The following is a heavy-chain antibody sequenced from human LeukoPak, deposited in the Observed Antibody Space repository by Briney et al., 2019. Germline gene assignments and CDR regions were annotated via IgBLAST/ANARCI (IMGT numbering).Heavy chain of an antibody. CDR3: ARDSSSWPLYYYYGMDV. J-gene: IGHJ6*02. D-gene: IGHD6-13*01. Sequence: PSQTLSLTCTVSGGSISSGDYYWSWIRQPPGKGLEWIGYIYYSGSTYYNPSLKSRVTISVDTSKNQFSLKLSSVTAADTAVYYCARDSSSWPLYYYYGMDVWGQGTTVTVSS. CDR1: GGSISSGDYY. CDR2: IYYSGST. V-gene: IGHV4-30-4*08.